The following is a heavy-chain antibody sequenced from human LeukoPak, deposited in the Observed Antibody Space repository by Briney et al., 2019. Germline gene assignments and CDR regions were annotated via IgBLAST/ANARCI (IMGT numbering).Heavy chain of an antibody. CDR2: IYHSGST. CDR3: ARVGHGDDFDY. V-gene: IGHV4-38-2*02. CDR1: GYSISSGSY. Sequence: SETLSLTCTVSGYSISSGSYWGWIRQPPGKGLEWVGSIYHSGSTYHNPSLKSRVTISVDTSKNQLSLKLRSVTAADTAVYYCARVGHGDDFDYWGQGTLVTVSS. D-gene: IGHD4-17*01. J-gene: IGHJ4*02.